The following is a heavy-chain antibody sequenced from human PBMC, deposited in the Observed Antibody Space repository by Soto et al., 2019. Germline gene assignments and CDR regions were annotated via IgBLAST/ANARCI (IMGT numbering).Heavy chain of an antibody. J-gene: IGHJ6*02. CDR2: IIPIFGTA. CDR1: GGTFSSYA. CDR3: AREDIVVVPAAIRPDYYYYGMDV. V-gene: IGHV1-69*01. D-gene: IGHD2-2*02. Sequence: QVQLVQSGAEVKKPGSSVKVSCKASGGTFSSYAISWVRQAPGQGLEWMGGIIPIFGTANYAQKFQGRVTIPADESTSTAYMELSSLRSEDTAVYYCAREDIVVVPAAIRPDYYYYGMDVWGQGTTVTVSS.